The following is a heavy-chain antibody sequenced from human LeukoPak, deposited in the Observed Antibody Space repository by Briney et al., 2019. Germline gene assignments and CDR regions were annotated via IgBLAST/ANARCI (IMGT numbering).Heavy chain of an antibody. Sequence: GASVKVSCKASGYTFTGYYMHWVRQAPGQGLEWMGWINPNSGGTNYAQKFQGRVTMTRDTSISTAYMELSRLRSGDTAVYYCAREYYDSSGYYLGAIGDYWGQGTLVTVSS. CDR1: GYTFTGYY. D-gene: IGHD3-22*01. CDR3: AREYYDSSGYYLGAIGDY. V-gene: IGHV1-2*02. J-gene: IGHJ4*02. CDR2: INPNSGGT.